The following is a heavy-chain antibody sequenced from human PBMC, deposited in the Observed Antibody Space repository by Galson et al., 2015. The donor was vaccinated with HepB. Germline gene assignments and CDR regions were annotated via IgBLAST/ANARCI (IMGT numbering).Heavy chain of an antibody. D-gene: IGHD3-10*01. CDR2: INPSGGST. J-gene: IGHJ5*02. CDR1: GYTFTSYY. CDR3: ARDRTLITMVRGAASWFDP. V-gene: IGHV1-46*01. Sequence: SVKVSCKASGYTFTSYYMHWVRQAPGQGLEWMGIINPSGGSTSYAQKFQGRVTMTRDTSTSTAYMELRSLRSDDTAVYYCARDRTLITMVRGAASWFDPWGQGTLVTVSS.